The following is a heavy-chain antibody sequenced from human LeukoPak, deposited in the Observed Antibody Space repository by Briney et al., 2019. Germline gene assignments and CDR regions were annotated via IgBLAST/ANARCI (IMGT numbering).Heavy chain of an antibody. CDR2: IYYNGNT. CDR1: GGSISSTTYY. Sequence: SEALSLTCTVSGGSISSTTYYWGWIRQPPGKGLEWIGSIYYNGNTYYNPSLKSRVTISADTSKDQFSLKLTSVTAADTAVYYCARSTSGLYFWAVTWSQGSRVTVSS. D-gene: IGHD1-26*01. J-gene: IGHJ4*02. CDR3: ARSTSGLYFWAVT. V-gene: IGHV4-39*01.